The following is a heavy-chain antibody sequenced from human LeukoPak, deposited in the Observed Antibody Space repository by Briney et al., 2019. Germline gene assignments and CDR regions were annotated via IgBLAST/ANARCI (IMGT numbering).Heavy chain of an antibody. Sequence: GGSLRLSCAASGFTFSSYAMSWVRQAPGKGLESVAFIRYDGSRKYYADSVKGRFTISRDNSKNTLYLQMNSLRAEDTAVYYCAKDPDPYYYDSSGYSPAFDIWGQGTMVTVSS. CDR1: GFTFSSYA. V-gene: IGHV3-30*02. CDR3: AKDPDPYYYDSSGYSPAFDI. CDR2: IRYDGSRK. J-gene: IGHJ3*02. D-gene: IGHD3-22*01.